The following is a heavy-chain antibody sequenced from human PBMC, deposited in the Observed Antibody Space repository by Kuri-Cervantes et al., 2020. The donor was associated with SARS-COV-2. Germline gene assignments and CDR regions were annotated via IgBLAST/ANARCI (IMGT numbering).Heavy chain of an antibody. CDR2: ISYDGSNK. CDR3: ARDGGGYIDV. CDR1: GFTFSSYA. D-gene: IGHD3-16*01. Sequence: GGSLRLSCAVSGFTFSSYAMHWVRQAPGKGLEWVAVISYDGSNKYYADSVKGRFTNSRDNSNNTLYLQMNSLSAEDTAVDYCARDGGGYIDVWGKGTTVTVSS. J-gene: IGHJ6*03. V-gene: IGHV3-30*04.